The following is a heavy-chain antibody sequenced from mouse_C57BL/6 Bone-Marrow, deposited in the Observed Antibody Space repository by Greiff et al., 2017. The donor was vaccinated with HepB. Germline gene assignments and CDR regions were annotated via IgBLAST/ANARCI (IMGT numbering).Heavy chain of an antibody. J-gene: IGHJ1*03. CDR2: IDPSDSYT. D-gene: IGHD1-1*01. V-gene: IGHV1-59*01. Sequence: QVQLQQPGAELVRPGTSVKLSCKASGYTFTSYWMHWVKQRPGQGLEWIGVIDPSDSYTNYNQKFKGKATLTVDTSSSTAYMQLSSLTSEDSAVYYCARGDGSSHWYFDVWGTGTTVTVSS. CDR1: GYTFTSYW. CDR3: ARGDGSSHWYFDV.